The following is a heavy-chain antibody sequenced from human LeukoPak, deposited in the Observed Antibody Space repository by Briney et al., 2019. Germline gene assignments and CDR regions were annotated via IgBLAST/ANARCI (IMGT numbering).Heavy chain of an antibody. V-gene: IGHV3-30-3*01. CDR2: ISYDGSNK. CDR1: GFTFSSYA. CDR3: AREGYDSSGYYYVLDY. Sequence: GGSLRLSCAAPGFTFSSYAMHWVRQAPGKGLEWVAVISYDGSNKYYADSVKGRFTISRDNSKNTLYLQMNSLRAEDTAVYYCAREGYDSSGYYYVLDYWGQGSLVTVSS. J-gene: IGHJ4*02. D-gene: IGHD3-22*01.